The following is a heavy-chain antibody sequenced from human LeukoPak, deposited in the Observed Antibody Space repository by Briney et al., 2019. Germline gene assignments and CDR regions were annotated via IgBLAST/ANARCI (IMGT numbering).Heavy chain of an antibody. CDR1: GFTFRTSA. J-gene: IGHJ5*02. Sequence: SVKVSCKTSGFTFRTSAIQWVRQARGQRLEWIGWTVVGSGETKYAQDLQGRVTITTDMSTSTAYLELSGLRSEDTAVYYCAAERYDGPCCWFDPWGQGTLVTVSS. V-gene: IGHV1-58*02. D-gene: IGHD1-14*01. CDR2: TVVGSGET. CDR3: AAERYDGPCCWFDP.